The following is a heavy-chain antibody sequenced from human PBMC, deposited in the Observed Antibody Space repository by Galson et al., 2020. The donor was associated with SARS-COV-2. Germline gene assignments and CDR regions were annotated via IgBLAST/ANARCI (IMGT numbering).Heavy chain of an antibody. CDR1: GISVSSVNYF. V-gene: IGHV4-31*03. CDR3: ARDRVVRGVNGGNFFDS. CDR2: IDYLGNR. D-gene: IGHD3-10*01. J-gene: IGHJ4*02. Sequence: ASETLSLTCSVSGISVSSVNYFWSWIRQHPEKGLEYIGFIDYLGNRFYNPSLKSRLHISTDTSQNQLLLELSSVTAADTAVYYCARDRVVRGVNGGNFFDSWGRGTLVSVSS.